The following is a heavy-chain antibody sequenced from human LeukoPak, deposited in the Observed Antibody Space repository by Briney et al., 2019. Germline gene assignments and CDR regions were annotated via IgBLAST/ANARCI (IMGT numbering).Heavy chain of an antibody. Sequence: GESLKISCKGSGYRFTSYWIGWVRQMPGKGLKWMGIFYPGDSETRYSPSFQGQVTMSADKSVNTAYLQWSSLKASDTAMYYCARGLVDVTGAIDYYGLDVWGQGTTVTVSS. J-gene: IGHJ6*02. CDR1: GYRFTSYW. D-gene: IGHD2-2*01. V-gene: IGHV5-51*01. CDR3: ARGLVDVTGAIDYYGLDV. CDR2: FYPGDSET.